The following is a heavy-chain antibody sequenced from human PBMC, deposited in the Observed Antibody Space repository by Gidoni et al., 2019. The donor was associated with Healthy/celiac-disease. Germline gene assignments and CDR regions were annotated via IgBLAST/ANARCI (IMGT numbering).Heavy chain of an antibody. D-gene: IGHD5-12*01. CDR3: AKDRSSSPDGYNFAR. CDR2: ISGSGGST. J-gene: IGHJ4*02. V-gene: IGHV3-23*01. CDR1: GFTFSSYA. Sequence: EVQLLESGGGLVQPGGSLRLSCAASGFTFSSYAMSWVRQAPGKGLEWGSAISGSGGSTYYADSVKGRFTISRDNSKNTLYLQMNSLRAEDTAVYYCAKDRSSSPDGYNFARWGQGTLVTVSS.